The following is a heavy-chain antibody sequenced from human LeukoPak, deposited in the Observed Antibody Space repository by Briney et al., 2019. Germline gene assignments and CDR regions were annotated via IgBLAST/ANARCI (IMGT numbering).Heavy chain of an antibody. CDR1: GGSISSSSYY. V-gene: IGHV4-39*07. CDR3: ARVIRGSYHFDY. D-gene: IGHD1-26*01. CDR2: LYYSGST. Sequence: SETLSLTCTVSGGSISSSSYYWGWIRQPPGKGLEWIGNLYYSGSTYYNPSLKSRVTISVDTSKNQFSLKLSSVTAADTAVYYCARVIRGSYHFDYWGQGTLVTVSS. J-gene: IGHJ4*02.